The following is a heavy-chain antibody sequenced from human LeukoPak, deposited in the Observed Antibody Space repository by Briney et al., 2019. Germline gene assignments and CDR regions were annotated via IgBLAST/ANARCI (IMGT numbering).Heavy chain of an antibody. D-gene: IGHD3-22*01. CDR1: GFTFSSYA. J-gene: IGHJ4*02. CDR2: ISGSGGST. CDR3: ARESGSSGYPNSYYFDY. Sequence: GGSLRLSCAASGFTFSSYAMSWVRQAPGKGLEWVSAISGSGGSTYYADSVKGRFTISRGNSKNTLYLQMNSLRAEDTAVYYCARESGSSGYPNSYYFDYWGQGTLVTVSS. V-gene: IGHV3-23*01.